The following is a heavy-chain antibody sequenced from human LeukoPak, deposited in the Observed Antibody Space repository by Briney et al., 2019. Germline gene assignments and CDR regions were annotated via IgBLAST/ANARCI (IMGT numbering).Heavy chain of an antibody. V-gene: IGHV4-31*03. Sequence: KPSQTLSLTCTVSGGSISSGGYYWSWIRQHPGKGLEWIGYIYYSGSTYYNPSLKSRVTISVDTSKNQFSLKLSSVTAADTAVYYCARCLTRWSGYCQVYNWFDPWGQGTLVTVSS. CDR3: ARCLTRWSGYCQVYNWFDP. CDR1: GGSISSGGYY. D-gene: IGHD3-3*01. CDR2: IYYSGST. J-gene: IGHJ5*02.